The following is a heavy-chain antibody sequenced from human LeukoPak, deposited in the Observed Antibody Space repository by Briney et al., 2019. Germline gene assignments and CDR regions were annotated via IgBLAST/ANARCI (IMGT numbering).Heavy chain of an antibody. D-gene: IGHD3-3*01. CDR3: ARADFIDAGPYLIGP. Sequence: ASVKVSCKASGYTFTGYYMHWVRQAPGQGLEWMGWINTKSGRTSSARKFQGRVTMTRDPSVTTVYMDLAWLTSDDTAIYFCARADFIDAGPYLIGPWGQGTLVTVSS. V-gene: IGHV1-2*02. J-gene: IGHJ5*02. CDR1: GYTFTGYY. CDR2: INTKSGRT.